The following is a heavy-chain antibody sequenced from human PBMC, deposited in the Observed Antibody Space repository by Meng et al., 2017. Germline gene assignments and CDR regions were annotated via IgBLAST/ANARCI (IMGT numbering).Heavy chain of an antibody. CDR3: ARLYCSSTSCYEDY. D-gene: IGHD2-2*01. V-gene: IGHV4-39*07. Sequence: ESLKISCTVSGGPISSSSYYWGWIRQPPGKGLEWIGSIYYSGSTYYNPSLKSRATVSVDTSKNQFSLKLSSVTAADTAVYYCARLYCSSTSCYEDYWGQGTLVTVSS. CDR2: IYYSGST. CDR1: GGPISSSSYY. J-gene: IGHJ4*02.